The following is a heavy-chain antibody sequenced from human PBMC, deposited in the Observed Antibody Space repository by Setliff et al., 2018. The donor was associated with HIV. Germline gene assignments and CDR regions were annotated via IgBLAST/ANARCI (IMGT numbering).Heavy chain of an antibody. D-gene: IGHD3-3*01. CDR2: IYHTGRT. CDR3: VTVVQDDLGVVLFDY. J-gene: IGHJ4*02. CDR1: GGSISDDKW. Sequence: PSETLSLTCAVSGGSISDDKWWDWVRQPPGKGLEWIGEIYHTGRTYYNPSLKSRLTISVDTSKNQFSLKLSSVTAADTAIYYCVTVVQDDLGVVLFDYWGQGTLVTVSS. V-gene: IGHV4-4*02.